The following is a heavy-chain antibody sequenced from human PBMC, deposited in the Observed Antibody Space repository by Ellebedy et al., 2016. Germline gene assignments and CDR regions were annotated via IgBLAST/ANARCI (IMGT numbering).Heavy chain of an antibody. CDR3: ARPTAIAVTGRTSYYYYGMDV. CDR1: GFTFSSYA. CDR2: ISYDGSNK. V-gene: IGHV3-30-3*01. J-gene: IGHJ6*02. D-gene: IGHD6-19*01. Sequence: GESLKISXAASGFTFSSYAMHWVRQAPGKGLEWVAVISYDGSNKYYADSVKGRFTISSDNAKNSLYLQMNSLRAEDTAVYYCARPTAIAVTGRTSYYYYGMDVWGQGTTVTVSS.